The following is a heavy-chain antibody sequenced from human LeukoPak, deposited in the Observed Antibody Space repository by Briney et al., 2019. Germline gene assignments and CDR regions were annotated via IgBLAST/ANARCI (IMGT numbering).Heavy chain of an antibody. CDR3: ARVGLYYYDSSGYFAFDI. Sequence: SETLSLTCTVSGGSISSYYWSWIRQPPGKGLEWIGEINHSGSTNYNPSLKSRVTISVDTSKNQFSLKLSSVTAADTAVYYCARVGLYYYDSSGYFAFDIWGQGTMVTVSS. CDR2: INHSGST. J-gene: IGHJ3*02. D-gene: IGHD3-22*01. V-gene: IGHV4-34*01. CDR1: GGSISSYY.